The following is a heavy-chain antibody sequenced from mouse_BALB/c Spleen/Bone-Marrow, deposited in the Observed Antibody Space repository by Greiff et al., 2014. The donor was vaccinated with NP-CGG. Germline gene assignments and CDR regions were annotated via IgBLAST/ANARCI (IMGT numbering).Heavy chain of an antibody. CDR3: TRHGGYYPYYYAMDY. CDR1: GFAFSSYD. D-gene: IGHD2-3*01. J-gene: IGHJ4*01. Sequence: DVHLVESGEGLVKPGGSLKLSCAASGFAFSSYDMSWVRQTPEKRLEWVAYISHGGGTTYYSDTVKGRFTISRDNAKNTLYLQMSSLKSEDTAIYYCTRHGGYYPYYYAMDYWGQGTSVTVSS. CDR2: ISHGGGTT. V-gene: IGHV5-12-1*01.